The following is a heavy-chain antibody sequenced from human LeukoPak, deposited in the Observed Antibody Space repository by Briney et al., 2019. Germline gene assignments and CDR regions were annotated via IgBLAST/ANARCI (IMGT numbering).Heavy chain of an antibody. V-gene: IGHV4-4*07. Sequence: SETLSLTCTVSGDSFTSYYWSWVRQPAGKGLEWIGRIYASGSTGYNPSRTNYNPSLKGRVTMSVDTSKNQFSLKLTSVTAADTAVYYCARMYSGSYGGIDFWGQGTLVTVSS. CDR2: IYASGSTGYNPSRT. D-gene: IGHD1-26*01. J-gene: IGHJ4*02. CDR3: ARMYSGSYGGIDF. CDR1: GDSFTSYY.